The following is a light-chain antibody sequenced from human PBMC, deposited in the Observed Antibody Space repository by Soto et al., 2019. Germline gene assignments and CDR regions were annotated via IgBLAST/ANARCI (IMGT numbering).Light chain of an antibody. CDR1: SSNVGSNT. CDR3: ATWEDSLNAYV. V-gene: IGLV1-44*01. J-gene: IGLJ1*01. CDR2: NNN. Sequence: QSVLTQPPSVSGTPGQRVTISCSGSSSNVGSNTVHWYQQVPGTAPKLLIFNNNQRPSGVPDRFSGSTSGTSASLAISGLQSEDESDYYCATWEDSLNAYVFGTGTKLTVL.